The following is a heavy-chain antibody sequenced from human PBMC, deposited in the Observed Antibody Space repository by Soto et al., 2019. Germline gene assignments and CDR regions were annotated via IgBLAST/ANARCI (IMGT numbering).Heavy chain of an antibody. D-gene: IGHD3-3*01. CDR3: ARGGFGFWSGYLSY. V-gene: IGHV4-59*12. Sequence: SETLSLTCTFSGDSRSTYYWSWIRQPPGKGLEWIGYISYSGSTNYNPSLKSRVTISVDTSKNQFSLKLSSVTAADTAVYYCARGGFGFWSGYLSYWGQGTLVTVSS. CDR2: ISYSGST. J-gene: IGHJ4*02. CDR1: GDSRSTYY.